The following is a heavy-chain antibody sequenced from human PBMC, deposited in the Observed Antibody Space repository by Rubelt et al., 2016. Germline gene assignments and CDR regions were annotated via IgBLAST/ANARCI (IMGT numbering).Heavy chain of an antibody. CDR2: IKSKTDGGTT. Sequence: SNAWMNWVRQAPGKGLEWVGRIKSKTDGGTTDYAAPVKGRFTISRDDSKNILYLQINSLKTEDTAMYYCTTDPTYCSSTACYGYYFDYWGQGTLVTVSS. V-gene: IGHV3-15*07. CDR3: TTDPTYCSSTACYGYYFDY. J-gene: IGHJ4*02. CDR1: SNAW. D-gene: IGHD2-2*01.